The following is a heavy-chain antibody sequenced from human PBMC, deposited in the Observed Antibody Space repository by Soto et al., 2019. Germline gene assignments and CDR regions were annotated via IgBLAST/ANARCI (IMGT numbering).Heavy chain of an antibody. J-gene: IGHJ4*02. CDR3: ARDLTIFGVVSTVFDY. D-gene: IGHD3-3*01. V-gene: IGHV4-30-4*01. Sequence: QVQLQESGPGLVKPSQTLSLTCTVSGGSISSGDYYWSWIRQPPGKGLEWIGYIYYSGSTYYNPSLKRRVTISVDTSKNQFSLKLSSVTAADTAVYYCARDLTIFGVVSTVFDYWGQGTLVTVSS. CDR1: GGSISSGDYY. CDR2: IYYSGST.